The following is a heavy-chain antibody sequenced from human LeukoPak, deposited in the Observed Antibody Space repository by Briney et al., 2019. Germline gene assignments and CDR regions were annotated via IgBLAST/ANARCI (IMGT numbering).Heavy chain of an antibody. CDR3: ARRGEGPIGGIGY. D-gene: IGHD3-10*01. CDR2: IHPGDSDT. CDR1: GYSFGNYW. Sequence: GESLKISCKGSGYSFGNYWIGWVRQMPGKGLEWMGIIHPGDSDTRYSPSFQGQVTISAEKSITTAYLQWSSLKASDTAMYYCARRGEGPIGGIGYWGQGTLVTVPS. J-gene: IGHJ4*02. V-gene: IGHV5-51*01.